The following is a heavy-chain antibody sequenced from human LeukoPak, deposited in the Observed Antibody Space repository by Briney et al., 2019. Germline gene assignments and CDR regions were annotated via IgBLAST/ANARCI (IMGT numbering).Heavy chain of an antibody. Sequence: GASVKVSCKASGYRFTNFGITWVRQAPGQGLEWMGWISAYNGNTEYAQNFQGRITVTADTSTSTAYMELRGLRSDDTAVYYWARSGCSAGTCYSQTVKFDYWGQGTLVTVSS. CDR1: GYRFTNFG. V-gene: IGHV1-18*01. CDR2: ISAYNGNT. CDR3: ARSGCSAGTCYSQTVKFDY. J-gene: IGHJ4*02. D-gene: IGHD2-15*01.